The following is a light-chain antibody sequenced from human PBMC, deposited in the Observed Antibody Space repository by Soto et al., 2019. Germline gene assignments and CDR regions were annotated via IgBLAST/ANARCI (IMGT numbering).Light chain of an antibody. J-gene: IGKJ1*01. CDR2: GAS. CDR3: QQYDDLMT. Sequence: EIVLTQSPGTLSLSPGERATLSCRASQSISSNYLAWYQQKPGQAPRLLIYGASTRATGIPDRFSGSGSGTDFTLTISRLEPEDFAVYHCQQYDDLMTFGQGTKVEVK. V-gene: IGKV3-20*01. CDR1: QSISSNY.